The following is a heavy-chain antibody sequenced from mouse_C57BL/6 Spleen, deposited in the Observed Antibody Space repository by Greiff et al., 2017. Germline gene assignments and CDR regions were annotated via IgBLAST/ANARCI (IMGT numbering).Heavy chain of an antibody. CDR1: GYSITSGYD. CDR2: ISYSGST. CDR3: AREDGYYDYFDY. D-gene: IGHD2-3*01. J-gene: IGHJ2*01. V-gene: IGHV3-1*01. Sequence: EVKLLASGPGMVKPSQSLSLTCTVTGYSITSGYDWHWIRHFPGNKLEWMGYISYSGSTNYNPSLKSRISITHDTSKNHFFLKLNSVTTEDTATYYCAREDGYYDYFDYWGQGTTLTVSS.